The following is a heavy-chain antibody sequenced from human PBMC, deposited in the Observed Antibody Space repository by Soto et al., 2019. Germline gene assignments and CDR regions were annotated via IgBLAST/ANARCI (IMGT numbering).Heavy chain of an antibody. CDR1: GGSFTYT. CDR3: ARLHSHGTYGMDV. D-gene: IGHD5-18*01. Sequence: QMHLVQSGAEVKKPGSSVKVSCKASGGSFTYTLSWVRQAPGQGLEWMGGIIPIFGTTNYAQKFKGRVTITADAYTKTAYMELSTLRSEDTAVYYCARLHSHGTYGMDVWGQGTTVTVSS. J-gene: IGHJ6*02. CDR2: IIPIFGTT. V-gene: IGHV1-69*01.